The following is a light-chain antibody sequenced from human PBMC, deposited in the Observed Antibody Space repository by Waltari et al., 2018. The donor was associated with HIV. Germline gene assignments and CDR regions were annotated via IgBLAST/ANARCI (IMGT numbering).Light chain of an antibody. Sequence: TQSPATLSVSPGKRATLSCRAPQNIRDNLVWYQHKPGLPPRLLIYGVRYRAGGVPDRFSGGGYGTDFTLTISSLQSEDFAVYYCQQYKDWPPWTFGQGTRV. CDR2: GVR. CDR3: QQYKDWPPWT. J-gene: IGKJ1*01. CDR1: QNIRDN. V-gene: IGKV3-15*01.